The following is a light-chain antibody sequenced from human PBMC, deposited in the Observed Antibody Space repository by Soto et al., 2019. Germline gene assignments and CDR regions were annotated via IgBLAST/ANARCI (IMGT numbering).Light chain of an antibody. J-gene: IGKJ4*01. CDR1: QSVSSN. Sequence: EIVMTQSPATLSVSPGERATLSCRASQSVSSNLAWYQQKPGQAPRLLIYGASTRATGIPARFSGSGSGTELTLTISSLQSEDLAVYYCQHSNSWHPLTFGGGTKVEIK. CDR3: QHSNSWHPLT. V-gene: IGKV3-15*01. CDR2: GAS.